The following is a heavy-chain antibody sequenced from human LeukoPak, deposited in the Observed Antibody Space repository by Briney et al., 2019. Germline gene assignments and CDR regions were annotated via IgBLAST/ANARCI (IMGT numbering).Heavy chain of an antibody. CDR3: ARVRVTATPGLYAFDI. D-gene: IGHD2-21*02. V-gene: IGHV1-69*13. J-gene: IGHJ3*02. CDR1: GGTFSSYA. Sequence: ASVKVSCKASGGTFSSYAISWVRQAPGQGLEWMGGIIPIFGTANYAQKFQGRVTITADESTSTAYMELSSLRSEDTAVYYCARVRVTATPGLYAFDIWGQGTMVTVSS. CDR2: IIPIFGTA.